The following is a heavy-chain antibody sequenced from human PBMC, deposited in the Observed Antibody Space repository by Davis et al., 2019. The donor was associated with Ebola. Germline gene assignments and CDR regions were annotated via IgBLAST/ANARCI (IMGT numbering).Heavy chain of an antibody. CDR2: ISGSGGST. CDR3: AKAGGIVGATSDY. D-gene: IGHD1-26*01. Sequence: PGGSLRLSCAASGFTFSSYAMIWVRQAPGKGLEWVSAISGSGGSTYYADSVKGRFTISRDNSKNTLYLQMNSLRAEDTAVYYCAKAGGIVGATSDYWGQGTLVTVSS. CDR1: GFTFSSYA. J-gene: IGHJ4*02. V-gene: IGHV3-23*01.